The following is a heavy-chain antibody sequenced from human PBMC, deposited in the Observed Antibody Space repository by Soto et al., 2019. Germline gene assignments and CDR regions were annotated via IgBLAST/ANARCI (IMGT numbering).Heavy chain of an antibody. CDR2: ISSSGSTI. J-gene: IGHJ3*01. D-gene: IGHD1-26*01. CDR3: AKAYSGPFDV. Sequence: VAEVTSSSFEMHRVRQAPGKGLEWVSYISSSGSTIYYADSVKGLFTISRDNSKNTLYLQVNSLRAEDSSVYYCAKAYSGPFDVWGQGTIVSV. CDR1: EVTSSSFE. V-gene: IGHV3-48*03.